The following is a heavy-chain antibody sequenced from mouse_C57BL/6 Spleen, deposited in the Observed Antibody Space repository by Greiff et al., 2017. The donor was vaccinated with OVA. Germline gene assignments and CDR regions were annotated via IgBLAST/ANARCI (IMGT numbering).Heavy chain of an antibody. J-gene: IGHJ1*03. CDR3: TRGGIYYDYDWYFDV. CDR2: ISSGGDYI. V-gene: IGHV5-9-1*02. D-gene: IGHD2-4*01. Sequence: EVMLVESGEGLVKPGGSLKLSCAASGFTFSSYAMSWVRQTPEKRLEWVAYISSGGDYIYYADTVKGRFTISRDNARNTLYLQMSSLKSEDTAMYYCTRGGIYYDYDWYFDVWGTGTTVTVSS. CDR1: GFTFSSYA.